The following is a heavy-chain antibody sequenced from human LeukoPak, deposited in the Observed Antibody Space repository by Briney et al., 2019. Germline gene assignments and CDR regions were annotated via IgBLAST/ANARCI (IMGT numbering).Heavy chain of an antibody. J-gene: IGHJ4*02. CDR1: GFTLSSYS. D-gene: IGHD4-17*01. V-gene: IGHV3-23*01. Sequence: GGSLRLSCAASGFTLSSYSMNWVRQAPGKGLEWVSGISDGGGTTNYADAVKGRFTISRDKSKNTLFLQMNSLRAEDTAVYYCAKSYGDYLGYFDSWGQGTLVTVSS. CDR2: ISDGGGTT. CDR3: AKSYGDYLGYFDS.